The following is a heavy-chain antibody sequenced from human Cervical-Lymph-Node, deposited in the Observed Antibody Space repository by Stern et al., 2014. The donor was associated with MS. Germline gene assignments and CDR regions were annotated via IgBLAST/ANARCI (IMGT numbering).Heavy chain of an antibody. V-gene: IGHV1-46*01. J-gene: IGHJ4*02. D-gene: IGHD3-10*01. Sequence: VQLEESGAEVKKPGASVKVSCKASGYMFTTYWMHWVRQAPGQGLEWMGIINPSSGSTNYAQKFQGRVAMTRDTSTSTVYMEVSSLRSEDTAVYYCARDAIVRGSYFYYWGQGTLVTVSS. CDR2: INPSSGST. CDR1: GYMFTTYW. CDR3: ARDAIVRGSYFYY.